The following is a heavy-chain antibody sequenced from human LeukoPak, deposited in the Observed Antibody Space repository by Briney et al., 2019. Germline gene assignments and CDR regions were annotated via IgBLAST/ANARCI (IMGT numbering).Heavy chain of an antibody. CDR2: ISSSSSYI. Sequence: GGSLRLSCAASGFTFSSYSMNWVRQAPGKGLEWVSSISSSSSYIYYADSVKGRFTISRDSAKNSLYLQMNSLRAEDTAVYYCARVGKTLAAARPFDYWGQGTLVTVSS. CDR3: ARVGKTLAAARPFDY. V-gene: IGHV3-21*01. D-gene: IGHD6-6*01. CDR1: GFTFSSYS. J-gene: IGHJ4*02.